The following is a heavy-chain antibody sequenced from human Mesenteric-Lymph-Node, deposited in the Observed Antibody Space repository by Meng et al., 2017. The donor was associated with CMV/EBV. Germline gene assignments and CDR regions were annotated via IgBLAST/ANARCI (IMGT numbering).Heavy chain of an antibody. Sequence: GGSLRLSCAASGFTFSSYAMHWVRQAPGKGLEWVAVISYDGSNKYYADSVKGRFTISRDNSKNTLCLQMNSLRAEDTAVYYCAKETYDFWSGWYYYGMDVWGQGTTVTVSS. D-gene: IGHD3-3*01. V-gene: IGHV3-30*04. CDR1: GFTFSSYA. CDR2: ISYDGSNK. J-gene: IGHJ6*02. CDR3: AKETYDFWSGWYYYGMDV.